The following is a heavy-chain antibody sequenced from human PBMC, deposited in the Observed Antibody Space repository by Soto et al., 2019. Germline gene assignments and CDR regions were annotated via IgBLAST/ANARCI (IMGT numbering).Heavy chain of an antibody. CDR3: ARDVGPVTIFGEALSGYFDF. CDR1: GFSFGSYW. D-gene: IGHD3-3*01. CDR2: IKDDGSER. Sequence: GGSLRLSCAVSGFSFGSYWMSWVRQAPGKGLEWLASIKDDGSERYYLDSVKGRFTISRDNAKDSLSLQMNSLRGEDTAFYYCARDVGPVTIFGEALSGYFDFWGQGT. J-gene: IGHJ4*02. V-gene: IGHV3-7*03.